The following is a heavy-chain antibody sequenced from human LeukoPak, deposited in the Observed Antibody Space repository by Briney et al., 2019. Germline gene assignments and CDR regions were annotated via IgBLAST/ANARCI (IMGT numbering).Heavy chain of an antibody. CDR3: AGRGSGYYYGMDV. V-gene: IGHV3-53*01. J-gene: IGHJ6*02. CDR1: GFTVSGNC. Sequence: PGGSLRLSCAASGFTVSGNCMSWVRQAPGKGLEWVSIIYGDGNTYYAGSVKGRFTISRDTSKNTLYLQMNSLRADDTAVYYCAGRGSGYYYGMDVWGQGTTVTVSS. D-gene: IGHD3-10*01. CDR2: IYGDGNT.